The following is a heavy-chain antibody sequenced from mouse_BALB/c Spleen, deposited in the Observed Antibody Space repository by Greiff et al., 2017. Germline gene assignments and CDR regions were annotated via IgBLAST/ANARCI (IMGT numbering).Heavy chain of an antibody. CDR1: GFTFSSYG. J-gene: IGHJ3*01. CDR2: ISSGGSYT. CDR3: ASGWADWFAY. D-gene: IGHD1-1*02. V-gene: IGHV5-6*01. Sequence: EVKVVESGGDLVKPGGSLKLSCAASGFTFSSYGMSWVRQTPDKRLEWVATISSGGSYTYYPDSVKGRFTISRDNAKNTLYLQMSSLKSEDTAMYYCASGWADWFAYWGQGTLVTVSA.